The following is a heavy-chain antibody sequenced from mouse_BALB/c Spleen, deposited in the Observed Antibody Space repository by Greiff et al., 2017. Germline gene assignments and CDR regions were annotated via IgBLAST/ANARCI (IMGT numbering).Heavy chain of an antibody. CDR1: GFTFSDYY. CDR3: ARGGDVYAWFAY. CDR2: ISDGGSYT. Sequence: EVKLMESGGGLVKPGGSLKLSCAASGFTFSDYYMYWVRQTPEKRLEWVATISDGGSYTYYPDSVKGRFTISRDNAKNNLYLQMSSLKSEDTAMYYCARGGDVYAWFAYWGQGTLVTVSA. J-gene: IGHJ3*01. D-gene: IGHD2-12*01. V-gene: IGHV5-4*02.